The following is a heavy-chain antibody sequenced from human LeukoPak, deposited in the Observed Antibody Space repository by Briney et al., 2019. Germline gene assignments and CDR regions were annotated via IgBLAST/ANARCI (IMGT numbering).Heavy chain of an antibody. CDR3: ARQLYNVWFGELFPFDY. J-gene: IGHJ4*02. V-gene: IGHV4-39*01. CDR2: IYYSGST. D-gene: IGHD3-10*01. CDR1: GGSISSSSYY. Sequence: SETLSLTCTVSGGSISSSSYYWGWIRQPPGKGLEWIGSIYYSGSTYYNPSLKSRVTISVDTSKNQFSLKLSSVTAADTAVYYCARQLYNVWFGELFPFDYWGQGTLVTVSS.